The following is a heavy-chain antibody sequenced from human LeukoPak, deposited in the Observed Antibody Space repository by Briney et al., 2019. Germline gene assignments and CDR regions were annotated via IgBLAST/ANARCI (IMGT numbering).Heavy chain of an antibody. CDR1: GFTFSTYG. CDR2: VSGSGSTT. J-gene: IGHJ4*02. D-gene: IGHD3-10*01. CDR3: AKDSLDLPLWFGEPTIDY. V-gene: IGHV3-23*01. Sequence: GGSLRLSCAASGFTFSTYGMNWVRQAPGKGLEWVSAVSGSGSTTYYARSVKGRFTISRDNSKNTLYLQMNSLRAEDTAVYYCAKDSLDLPLWFGEPTIDYWGQGTLVTVSS.